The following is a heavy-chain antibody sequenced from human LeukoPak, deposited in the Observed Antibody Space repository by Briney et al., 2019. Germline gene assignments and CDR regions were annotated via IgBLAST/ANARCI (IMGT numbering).Heavy chain of an antibody. J-gene: IGHJ6*03. CDR2: IVVGSGNT. D-gene: IGHD5-12*01. CDR1: GFTFTSSA. Sequence: SVKVSCKASGFTFTSSAMQWVRQARGQRLEWIGWIVVGSGNTNYAQKFQERVTITRDMSTSTAYMELSSLRSEDTAVYYCALSPGGYDPYYYYYYMDVWGKGTTVTVSS. V-gene: IGHV1-58*02. CDR3: ALSPGGYDPYYYYYYMDV.